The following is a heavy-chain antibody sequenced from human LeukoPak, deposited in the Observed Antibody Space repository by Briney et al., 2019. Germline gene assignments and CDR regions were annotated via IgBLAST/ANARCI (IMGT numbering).Heavy chain of an antibody. CDR1: GFTFSSYA. J-gene: IGHJ4*02. V-gene: IGHV3-23*01. D-gene: IGHD5-18*01. Sequence: GGSLRLSCAASGFTFSSYAMSWVRQAPGKGLEWVSAISGSGGSTYYADSVKGRFTISRDNSKNTLYLQMNSLRAEDTAVYYCAKDLGYSYGQSLAYWGQGTLVTVSS. CDR3: AKDLGYSYGQSLAY. CDR2: ISGSGGST.